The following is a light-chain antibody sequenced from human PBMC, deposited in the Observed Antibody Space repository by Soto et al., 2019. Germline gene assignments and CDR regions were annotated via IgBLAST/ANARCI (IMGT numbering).Light chain of an antibody. CDR2: AAS. Sequence: DIQMTQSTSSLSASVGDRVTITCLASQSIRNYLGWYQQKPGKAPNLLIYAASSLQSGVPSRFSGSGSGTEFTLTISSLQPDDFATYYCQHYNSYSEAFGQGTKVDI. J-gene: IGKJ1*01. CDR3: QHYNSYSEA. CDR1: QSIRNY. V-gene: IGKV1-17*01.